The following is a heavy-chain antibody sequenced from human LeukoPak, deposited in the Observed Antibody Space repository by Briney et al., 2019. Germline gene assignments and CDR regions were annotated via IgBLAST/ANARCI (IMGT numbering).Heavy chain of an antibody. Sequence: PSETLSLTCTVSGGSISSYYWSWIRQPAGKGLEWIGRIYTSGSTNYNPSLKSRVTMSVDTSKNQFSLKLSSVTAADTAVYYCARDQEDQLQPYYYYMDVWGKGTTVTVSS. V-gene: IGHV4-4*07. CDR2: IYTSGST. J-gene: IGHJ6*03. CDR3: ARDQEDQLQPYYYYMDV. D-gene: IGHD2-2*01. CDR1: GGSISSYY.